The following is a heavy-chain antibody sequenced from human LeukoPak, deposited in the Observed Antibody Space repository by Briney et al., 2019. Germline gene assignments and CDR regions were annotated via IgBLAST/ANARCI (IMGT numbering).Heavy chain of an antibody. V-gene: IGHV3-48*01. CDR3: ARENFADLFDS. CDR2: ISSRSSTI. Sequence: PGGSLRLSCVASGFTFSNYNMNWVRQAPGRGLECIAYISSRSSTIYYADSAKGRFTISRDNAKKSLFLQMNSLRADDTALYYCARENFADLFDSWGQGTLVTVSS. D-gene: IGHD1-7*01. J-gene: IGHJ4*02. CDR1: GFTFSNYN.